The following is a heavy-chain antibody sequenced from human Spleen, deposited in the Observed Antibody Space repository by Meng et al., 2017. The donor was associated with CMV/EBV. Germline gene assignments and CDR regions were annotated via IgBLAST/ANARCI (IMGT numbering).Heavy chain of an antibody. CDR2: INPSGGST. CDR1: EYTFTGYY. J-gene: IGHJ4*02. D-gene: IGHD1-26*01. CDR3: ASGPGNVGDY. Sequence: QGHLGQSGEEGKKPGDSSTVACKAAEYTFTGYYMHWAGQAPGQGLEWMGIINPSGGSTSYAQKFQGRVTMTRDTSTSTVYMELSSLRSEDTAVYYCASGPGNVGDYWGQGTLVTVSS. V-gene: IGHV1-46*01.